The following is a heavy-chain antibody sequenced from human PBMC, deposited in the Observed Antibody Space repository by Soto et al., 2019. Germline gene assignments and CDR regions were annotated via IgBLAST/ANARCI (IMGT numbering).Heavy chain of an antibody. CDR2: IYYSGST. J-gene: IGHJ5*02. D-gene: IGHD6-13*01. Sequence: PXGTLSLTFTVSGGSISSYYWSWIRQPPGKGLEWVGYIYYSGSTNYNPSLKSRVTISVDTSKNQFSLKLSSVTAADTAVYYCARSGAAAAWFDPWGQGTLVTVSS. CDR1: GGSISSYY. CDR3: ARSGAAAAWFDP. V-gene: IGHV4-59*01.